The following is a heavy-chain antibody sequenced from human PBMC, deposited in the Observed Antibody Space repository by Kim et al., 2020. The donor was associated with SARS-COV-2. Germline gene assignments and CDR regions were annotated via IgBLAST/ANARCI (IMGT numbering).Heavy chain of an antibody. CDR3: AIGQSGFDY. CDR1: GFTFSNYA. CDR2: ISASGGNT. Sequence: GGSLRLSCVASGFTFSNYAMSWARQAPEKGLEWVSTISASGGNTYYADSVKGRFAISRDNSKNTLYVQMNSLRAEDTAMYYCAIGQSGFDYWGQGTQVTVSS. J-gene: IGHJ4*02. D-gene: IGHD1-26*01. V-gene: IGHV3-23*01.